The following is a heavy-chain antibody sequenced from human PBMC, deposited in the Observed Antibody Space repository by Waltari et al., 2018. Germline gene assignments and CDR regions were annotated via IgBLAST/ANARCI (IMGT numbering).Heavy chain of an antibody. J-gene: IGHJ3*02. CDR2: IYYSGST. D-gene: IGHD7-27*01. V-gene: IGHV4-39*07. CDR1: GGSISSSSYY. CDR3: ARQRVPPYGARGDFDI. Sequence: QLQLQESGPGLVKPSETLSLTCTVSGGSISSSSYYWGWIRQPPGKGLEWIGSIYYSGSTYYNPSLKSRVTISVDTSKNQFSLKLSSVTAADTAVYYCARQRVPPYGARGDFDIWGQGTMVTVSS.